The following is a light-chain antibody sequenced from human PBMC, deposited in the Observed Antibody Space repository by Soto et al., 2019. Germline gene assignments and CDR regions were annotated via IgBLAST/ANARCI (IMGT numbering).Light chain of an antibody. V-gene: IGKV1-9*01. J-gene: IGKJ1*01. CDR1: QGISSY. CDR3: QQLYSYPRT. Sequence: DIQLTQSPSFLSASVGDRVTITCRASQGISSYLAWYQQKPGKAPKLLIYAASTLQSGVPSRFSGRGSGTEFTLTISSLQPEDFATYYCQQLYSYPRTFGQGTKVDIK. CDR2: AAS.